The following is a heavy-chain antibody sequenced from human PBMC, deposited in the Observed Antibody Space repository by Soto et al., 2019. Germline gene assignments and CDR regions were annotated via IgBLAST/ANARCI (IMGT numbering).Heavy chain of an antibody. Sequence: QVQLVQSGAEVKKPGSSVKVSCKASGGTFSSYAISWVRQAPGQGLEWMGGIIPIFGTANYAQKFQGRVTITADESTSTAYMELSSLRSEDTAVYYCARDRAAFSGSYYGLLAYYWGQGTLVTVSS. V-gene: IGHV1-69*01. CDR2: IIPIFGTA. CDR1: GGTFSSYA. CDR3: ARDRAAFSGSYYGLLAYY. J-gene: IGHJ4*02. D-gene: IGHD1-26*01.